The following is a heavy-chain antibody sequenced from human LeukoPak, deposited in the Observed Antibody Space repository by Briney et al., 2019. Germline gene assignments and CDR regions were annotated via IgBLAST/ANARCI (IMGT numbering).Heavy chain of an antibody. CDR2: IMSSGENT. CDR3: AGYGVYPY. V-gene: IGHV3-23*01. Sequence: PGGSLRLSCAASGFTFSNHAMSWVRQAPGKGLEWVSGIMSSGENTHYADSVKGRFSISRDNAKNSLFLQMNSLRVDDTAIYYCAGYGVYPYWGQGTPVTVSS. J-gene: IGHJ4*02. D-gene: IGHD4-17*01. CDR1: GFTFSNHA.